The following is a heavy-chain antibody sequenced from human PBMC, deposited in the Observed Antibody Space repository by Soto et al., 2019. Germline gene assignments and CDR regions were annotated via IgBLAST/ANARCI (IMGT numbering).Heavy chain of an antibody. J-gene: IGHJ5*02. Sequence: RASVKVSCKASGYTFTGYYMHWVRQAPGQGLEWMGWINPNSGGTNYAQKFQGRVTMTRDTSISTAYMELSRLRSDDTAVYYCARDNRDSRGGLWAWEGFDPWGQGTLVTVSS. D-gene: IGHD6-25*01. CDR2: INPNSGGT. V-gene: IGHV1-2*02. CDR3: ARDNRDSRGGLWAWEGFDP. CDR1: GYTFTGYY.